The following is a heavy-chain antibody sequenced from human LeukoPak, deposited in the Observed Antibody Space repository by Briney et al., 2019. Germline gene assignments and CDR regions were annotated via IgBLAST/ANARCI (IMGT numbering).Heavy chain of an antibody. V-gene: IGHV4-31*03. Sequence: SETLSLTCTVSGGSISSGGYYWSWIRQHPGKGLEWIGYIYYSGSTYYNPSLKSRVTISVDTSKNQFSLKLSSVTAADTAVYYCARGHYGQGIGTYSKWGQGTLVTVSA. D-gene: IGHD3-10*02. CDR2: IYYSGST. J-gene: IGHJ4*02. CDR1: GGSISSGGYY. CDR3: ARGHYGQGIGTYSK.